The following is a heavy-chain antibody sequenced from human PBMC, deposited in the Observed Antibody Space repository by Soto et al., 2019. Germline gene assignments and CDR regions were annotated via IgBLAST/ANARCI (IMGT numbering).Heavy chain of an antibody. V-gene: IGHV3-15*01. CDR2: IKNKADGGTA. D-gene: IGHD3-3*01. CDR3: TTGSLFGVVTYGEDY. CDR1: GFTFINAW. J-gene: IGHJ4*02. Sequence: PVGSLRLSCTPSGFTFINAWMSWVRQARGKGLEWVGRIKNKADGGTADHAAPVKGRFTISRDDSKDTLYLQMNSLQSEDTGIYYCTTGSLFGVVTYGEDYWGQGTLVTVSS.